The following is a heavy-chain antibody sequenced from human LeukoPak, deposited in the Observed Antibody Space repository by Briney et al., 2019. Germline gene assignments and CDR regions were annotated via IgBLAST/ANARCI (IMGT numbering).Heavy chain of an antibody. CDR2: IYYSGST. Sequence: PSQTLSLTCTVSGGSISSGDYYWSWIRQPPGKGLEWIGYIYYSGSTYYNPSLKSRVTIAVDTSKNRFSLKLSSVTAADTAVCYCARSQEMATMFVDYWGQGTLVTVSS. D-gene: IGHD5-24*01. CDR3: ARSQEMATMFVDY. CDR1: GGSISSGDYY. J-gene: IGHJ4*02. V-gene: IGHV4-30-4*08.